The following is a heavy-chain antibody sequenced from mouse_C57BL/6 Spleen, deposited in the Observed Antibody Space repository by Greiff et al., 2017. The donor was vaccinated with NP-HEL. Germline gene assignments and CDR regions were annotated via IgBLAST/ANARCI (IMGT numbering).Heavy chain of an antibody. Sequence: VQLQQSGAELARPGASVKLSCKASGYTFTSYGISWVKRRTGQGLEWIGEIYPRSGNTYYNEKFKGKATLTADKSSSTAYMELRSLTSEDSAVYFCARSRLYYGSSYWYFDVWGTGTTVTVSS. D-gene: IGHD1-1*01. CDR2: IYPRSGNT. CDR3: ARSRLYYGSSYWYFDV. V-gene: IGHV1-81*01. J-gene: IGHJ1*03. CDR1: GYTFTSYG.